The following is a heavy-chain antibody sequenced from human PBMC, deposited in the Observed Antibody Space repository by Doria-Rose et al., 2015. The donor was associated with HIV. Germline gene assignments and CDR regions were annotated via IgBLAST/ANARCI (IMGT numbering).Heavy chain of an antibody. D-gene: IGHD2-21*02. Sequence: HWVRPAPGQGLEWMGIINPRGGSTSYAQKFQGRVTMTRDTSTSTVYMELRSLRSEDTAMYYCAREAGTADWFDPWGQGTLVIVSS. J-gene: IGHJ5*02. CDR3: AREAGTADWFDP. CDR2: INPRGGST. V-gene: IGHV1-46*01.